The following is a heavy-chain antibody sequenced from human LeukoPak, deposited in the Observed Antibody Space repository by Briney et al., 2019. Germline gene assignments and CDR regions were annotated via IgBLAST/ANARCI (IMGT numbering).Heavy chain of an antibody. J-gene: IGHJ6*02. CDR3: ARVSGGSYYYYYGMDV. CDR1: GGSISSYY. D-gene: IGHD1-26*01. Sequence: SETLSLTCTVSGGSISSYYWSWIRQPPGKGLEWLGYIYYSGSTNYNPSLKSRVTISVDTSKNQFSLKLSSVTAADTAVYYCARVSGGSYYYYYGMDVWGQGTTVTVSS. CDR2: IYYSGST. V-gene: IGHV4-59*01.